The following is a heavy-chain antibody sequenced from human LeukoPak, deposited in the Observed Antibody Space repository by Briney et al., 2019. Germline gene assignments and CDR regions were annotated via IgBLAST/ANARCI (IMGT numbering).Heavy chain of an antibody. Sequence: ASVKVSCKASGYTFTSYDINWVRQATGQGREWMGWMNPNSGNTGYAQKFQGRVTMTRNTSISTAYMELGSLRSEDTAVYYCARGGLRGSYFDYWGQGTLVTVSS. D-gene: IGHD4-23*01. CDR3: ARGGLRGSYFDY. CDR1: GYTFTSYD. V-gene: IGHV1-8*01. J-gene: IGHJ4*02. CDR2: MNPNSGNT.